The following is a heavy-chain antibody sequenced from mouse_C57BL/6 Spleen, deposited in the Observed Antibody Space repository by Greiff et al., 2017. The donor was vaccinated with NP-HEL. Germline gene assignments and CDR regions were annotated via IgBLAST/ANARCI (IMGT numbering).Heavy chain of an antibody. CDR3: ARKVATGYAMDY. J-gene: IGHJ4*01. CDR1: GFTFSDYG. Sequence: EVHLVESGGGLVKPGGSLKLSCAASGFTFSDYGMHWVRQAPEKGLEWVAYISSGSSTIYYADTVKCRFTISRDNAKNTLFLQMTSLRSEDTAMYYCARKVATGYAMDYWGQGTSVTVSS. V-gene: IGHV5-17*01. D-gene: IGHD1-1*01. CDR2: ISSGSSTI.